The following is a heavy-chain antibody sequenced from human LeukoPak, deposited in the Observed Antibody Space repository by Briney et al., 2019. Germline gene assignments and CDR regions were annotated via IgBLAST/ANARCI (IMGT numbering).Heavy chain of an antibody. Sequence: KPSETLSLTCAVYGGSFSGYYWSWIRQPPGKGLEWIGEINHSGSTNYNPSLKSRVTISVDTSKNQFSLKLSSVTAADTAVYYCARASAPLGYDFWNGRKNWFDPWGQGTLVTVSS. J-gene: IGHJ5*02. D-gene: IGHD3-3*01. CDR1: GGSFSGYY. CDR3: ARASAPLGYDFWNGRKNWFDP. V-gene: IGHV4-34*01. CDR2: INHSGST.